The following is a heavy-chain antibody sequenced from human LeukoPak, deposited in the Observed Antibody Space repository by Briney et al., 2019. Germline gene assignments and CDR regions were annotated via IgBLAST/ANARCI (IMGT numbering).Heavy chain of an antibody. CDR2: MYYSGST. V-gene: IGHV4-59*01. CDR1: GDSIRSYY. J-gene: IGHJ4*02. CDR3: ARGQMTTVPTFDY. Sequence: SETLSFTCTVSGDSIRSYYRSWIRQPPGKGLEWIGYMYYSGSTNYNPSLKSRVTISVDLSKNQFSLRLTSVTAADTAVYYCARGQMTTVPTFDYWGQGALVTVSS. D-gene: IGHD4-17*01.